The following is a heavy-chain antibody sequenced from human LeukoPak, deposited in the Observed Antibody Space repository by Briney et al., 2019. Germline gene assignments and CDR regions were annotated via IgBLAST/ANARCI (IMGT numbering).Heavy chain of an antibody. J-gene: IGHJ4*02. V-gene: IGHV3-23*01. CDR2: ISGSGGST. CDR3: AKFLDSSGYSLYYFDY. D-gene: IGHD3-22*01. CDR1: GFTFSSYA. Sequence: GRSLRLSCAASGFTFSSYAMHWVRQAPGKGLEWVSAISGSGGSTYYADSVKGRFTISRDNSKNTLYLQMNSLRAEDTAVYYCAKFLDSSGYSLYYFDYWGQGTLVTVSS.